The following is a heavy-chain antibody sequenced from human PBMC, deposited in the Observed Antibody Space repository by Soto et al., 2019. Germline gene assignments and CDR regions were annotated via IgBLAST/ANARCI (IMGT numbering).Heavy chain of an antibody. V-gene: IGHV3-48*02. CDR2: IHSSGNTI. CDR1: GFTFSGCS. J-gene: IGHJ4*02. Sequence: GGSLRLSCAASGFTFSGCSMNWVRQAPGKGLEWVSYIHSSGNTIYHADSVKGRFTVSRDNARNSLFLQMNSLRDDETAVYYCARVHSTGWFKVDYGGQGTLVTVSS. D-gene: IGHD6-19*01. CDR3: ARVHSTGWFKVDY.